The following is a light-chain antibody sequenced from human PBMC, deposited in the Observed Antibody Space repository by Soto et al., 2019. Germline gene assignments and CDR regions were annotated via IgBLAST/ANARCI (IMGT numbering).Light chain of an antibody. CDR2: AVS. CDR3: QQYNNWPPKWT. CDR1: QSISSN. Sequence: EILLTQSPATLSVSPGERATLSCRASQSISSNLSWYQQKPGQAPRLLIYAVSTEATGIPAMFSGSGSGTEFTLTIDSLQYEDCAVYYCQQYNNWPPKWTFGQGTTVEI. V-gene: IGKV3-15*01. J-gene: IGKJ1*01.